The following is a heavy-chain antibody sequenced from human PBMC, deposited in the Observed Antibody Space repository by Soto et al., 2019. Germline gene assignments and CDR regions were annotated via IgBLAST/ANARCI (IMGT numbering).Heavy chain of an antibody. CDR2: IYYDGSKK. J-gene: IGHJ3*02. CDR1: GFIFSSSG. CDR3: ARDTAGGFDI. Sequence: QVQLMESGGAVVQPGRSLRLSCAASGFIFSSSGMHWVRQAAGKGLEWVAVIYYDGSKKYYADSVKGRFTISRDNSKNTLDLQIHTLRTEDMGVYYCARDTAGGFDIWGQGTMVTVSS. D-gene: IGHD2-8*02. V-gene: IGHV3-33*01.